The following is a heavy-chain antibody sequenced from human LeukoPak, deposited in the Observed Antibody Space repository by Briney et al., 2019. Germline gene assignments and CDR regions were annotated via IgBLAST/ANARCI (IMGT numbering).Heavy chain of an antibody. CDR1: GYSISSGYY. CDR2: IYHSGST. V-gene: IGHV4-38-2*02. CDR3: ARDRDVGNAFDI. J-gene: IGHJ3*02. Sequence: SSETLSLTCTVSGYSISSGYYWGWTRPPPGKGLEWIGSIYHSGSTYYNPSLKSRVTISVDTSKNQFSLKLSSVIAADTAVYYCARDRDVGNAFDIWGQGTMVTVSS. D-gene: IGHD5-24*01.